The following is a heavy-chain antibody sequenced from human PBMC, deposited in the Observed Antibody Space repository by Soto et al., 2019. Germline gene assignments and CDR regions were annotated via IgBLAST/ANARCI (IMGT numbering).Heavy chain of an antibody. CDR2: ISAYNGNT. CDR1: GYTFTSYG. V-gene: IGHV1-18*01. Sequence: ASVKVSCKASGYTFTSYGISWVRQAPGQGLEWMGWISAYNGNTNYAQKLQGRVTMTTDTSTSTAYMELRSLRSDDTAVYYCAREGYCSSTSCYGNWFDPWGQGTLVTVSP. CDR3: AREGYCSSTSCYGNWFDP. D-gene: IGHD2-2*01. J-gene: IGHJ5*02.